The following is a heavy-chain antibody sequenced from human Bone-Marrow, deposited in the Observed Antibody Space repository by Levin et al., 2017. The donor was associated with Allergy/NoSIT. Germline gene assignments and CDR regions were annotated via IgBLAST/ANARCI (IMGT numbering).Heavy chain of an antibody. CDR3: ARRCSGGSCYSGNSYGMDV. Sequence: KRGESLKISCKGSGYNFATSWIGWVRQMPGKGLEWMGVIYPGDSDTRYSPSFQDQVTISADKSINTAYLQWSSLQASDTAMYYCARRCSGGSCYSGNSYGMDVWGQGTTVIVSS. D-gene: IGHD2-15*01. CDR1: GYNFATSW. J-gene: IGHJ6*02. CDR2: IYPGDSDT. V-gene: IGHV5-51*01.